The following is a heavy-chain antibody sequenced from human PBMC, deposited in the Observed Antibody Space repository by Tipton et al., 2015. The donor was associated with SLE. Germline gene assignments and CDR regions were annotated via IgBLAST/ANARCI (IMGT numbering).Heavy chain of an antibody. CDR2: IRQDGREI. CDR1: GFMFSHYW. J-gene: IGHJ6*02. CDR3: SRGHWGMDV. V-gene: IGHV3-7*01. Sequence: SLRLSCAASGFMFSHYWMTWLRQAPGKGLEWVVNIRQDGREIYHLDSVKGRFTISRDNAKNSLYLQMNSLRVEDTAVYYCSRGHWGMDVWGQGTTVTVFS.